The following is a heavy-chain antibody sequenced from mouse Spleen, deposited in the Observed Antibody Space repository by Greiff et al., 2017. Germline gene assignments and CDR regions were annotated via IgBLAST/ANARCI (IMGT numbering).Heavy chain of an antibody. CDR2: IWRGGST. J-gene: IGHJ4*01. CDR3: ARKGGYDGTMDY. Sequence: VQLVESGPGLVQPSQSLSITCTVSGFSLTSYCVHWVRQSPGKGLEWLGVIWRGGSTDYNAAFISRLSISKDNSKSQVFFKMNSLQADDTAIYYCARKGGYDGTMDYWGQGTSVTVSS. V-gene: IGHV2-2*01. CDR1: GFSLTSYC. D-gene: IGHD2-14*01.